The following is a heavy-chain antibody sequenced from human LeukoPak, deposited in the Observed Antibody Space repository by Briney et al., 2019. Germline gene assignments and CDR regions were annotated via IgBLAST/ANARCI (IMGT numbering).Heavy chain of an antibody. Sequence: SETLSLTCAVSGYSISSGYYWGWIRQPPGKGREWSGSIYHSGSTYYNPSLKSRVTISLDTSKNQFSLKLSSVTAADTAVYCCARNWNALSYYYYYMDVWGKGTTVTVSS. V-gene: IGHV4-38-2*01. CDR1: GYSISSGYY. CDR3: ARNWNALSYYYYYMDV. CDR2: IYHSGST. D-gene: IGHD1-1*01. J-gene: IGHJ6*03.